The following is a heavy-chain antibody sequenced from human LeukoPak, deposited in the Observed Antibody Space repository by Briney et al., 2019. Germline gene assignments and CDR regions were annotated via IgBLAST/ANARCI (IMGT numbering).Heavy chain of an antibody. CDR3: AKTAPEYSSSGYFDY. Sequence: GGSLRLSCEASGFTFGSFAMYWVRQAPGKGLDWIAGIFGSGGSPHYADSVKGRFTISRDNSKNTLYLQMNSLRAEDTAVYYCAKTAPEYSSSGYFDYWGQGTLVTVSS. J-gene: IGHJ4*02. V-gene: IGHV3-23*01. CDR2: IFGSGGSP. D-gene: IGHD6-6*01. CDR1: GFTFGSFA.